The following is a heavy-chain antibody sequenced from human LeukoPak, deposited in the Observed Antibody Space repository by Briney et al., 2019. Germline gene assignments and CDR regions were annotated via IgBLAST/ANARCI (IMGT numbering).Heavy chain of an antibody. CDR1: GGSITSHY. CDR2: IFYSGST. D-gene: IGHD5-24*01. V-gene: IGHV4-59*11. CDR3: ARDGDDYNYWFDP. Sequence: KPSETLSLTCTASGGSITSHYWSWIRQPPGKGLEWIGYIFYSGSTNYNPSLRSRVTISVDTSKTQFSLKLSSVTAADTAVYYCARDGDDYNYWFDPWGQGALVTVSS. J-gene: IGHJ5*02.